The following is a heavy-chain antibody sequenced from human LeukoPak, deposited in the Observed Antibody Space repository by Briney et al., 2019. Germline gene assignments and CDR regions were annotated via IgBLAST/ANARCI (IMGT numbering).Heavy chain of an antibody. J-gene: IGHJ4*02. CDR3: ASNPIFGPYFDY. Sequence: SGTLSLSCTVSGVSISSYNWSWVRQPPGKGLEWVGYIYYSGSTNYNPSPKSRVTMSVDTSKIQFSLKLSSVTAADTAVYYCASNPIFGPYFDYWGQGTLVTVSS. V-gene: IGHV4-59*12. D-gene: IGHD3-3*02. CDR2: IYYSGST. CDR1: GVSISSYN.